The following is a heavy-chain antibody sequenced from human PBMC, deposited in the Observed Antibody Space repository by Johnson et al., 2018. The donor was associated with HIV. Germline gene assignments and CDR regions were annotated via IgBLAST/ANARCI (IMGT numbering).Heavy chain of an antibody. CDR1: GFTVRSNY. CDR3: ATSTASDAFDI. Sequence: VQLVESWGGLVQPGGSLRLSCAASGFTVRSNYMSWVRQAPGKGLEWVSVIYSGGRSYYADSVKGRLTLSRDNSNNTLYLQMNSLRAEDTAVYYCATSTASDAFDIWGQGTMVTVSS. J-gene: IGHJ3*02. D-gene: IGHD1-1*01. V-gene: IGHV3-66*02. CDR2: IYSGGRS.